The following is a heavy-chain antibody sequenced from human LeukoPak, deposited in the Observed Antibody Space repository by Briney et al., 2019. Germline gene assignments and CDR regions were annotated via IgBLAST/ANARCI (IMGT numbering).Heavy chain of an antibody. CDR1: GFTFSSYA. CDR3: ARDHSNSTLDY. CDR2: ISWNSGSI. J-gene: IGHJ4*02. Sequence: GGSLRLSCAASGFTFSSYAMSWVRQAPGKGLEWVSGISWNSGSIGYADSVKGRFTISRDNAKNSLYLQMNSLRAEDTAVYYCARDHSNSTLDYWGQGTLVTVSS. V-gene: IGHV3-20*04. D-gene: IGHD2/OR15-2a*01.